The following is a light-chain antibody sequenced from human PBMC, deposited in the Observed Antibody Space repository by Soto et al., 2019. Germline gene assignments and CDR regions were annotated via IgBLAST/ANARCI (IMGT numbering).Light chain of an antibody. V-gene: IGLV1-40*01. Sequence: QSVLTQPPSVSGAPGQRVTIFCTGSSSNIGAGYDVYWYQQLPGKAPKLLIYDSNNRPSGVPDRFSGSKSGTSASLAITGLQAEDEADYYCQSYDSSLGGSVFGGGTQLTVL. CDR1: SSNIGAGYD. CDR2: DSN. J-gene: IGLJ2*01. CDR3: QSYDSSLGGSV.